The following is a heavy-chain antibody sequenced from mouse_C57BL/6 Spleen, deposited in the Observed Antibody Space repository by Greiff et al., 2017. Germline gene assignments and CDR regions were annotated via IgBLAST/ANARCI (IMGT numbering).Heavy chain of an antibody. Sequence: VQLQQSGPELVKPGASVKISCKASGYSFTDYNMNWVKQSNGKSLEWIGVINPNYGTTSYNQKFKGKTTLTVDQSSSTAYMQLNSLTSEDSAVYYCARGDKLGGYYAMDYWGQGTSVTVSS. J-gene: IGHJ4*01. CDR2: INPNYGTT. D-gene: IGHD4-1*01. V-gene: IGHV1-39*01. CDR3: ARGDKLGGYYAMDY. CDR1: GYSFTDYN.